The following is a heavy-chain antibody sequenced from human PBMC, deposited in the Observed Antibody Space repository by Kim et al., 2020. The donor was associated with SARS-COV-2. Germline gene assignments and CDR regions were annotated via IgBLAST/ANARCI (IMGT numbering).Heavy chain of an antibody. D-gene: IGHD3-10*01. Sequence: SETLSLTCTVSGGSISTDNYYWGWIRQPPGKGLEWIGNINYIGTTYYNPSLKSRVPISVDTSKNHFSVKLSSVTAADTAVYYCARRRTYGSGFFDYWGQGTLVTVSS. CDR2: INYIGTT. J-gene: IGHJ4*02. V-gene: IGHV4-39*01. CDR1: GGSISTDNYY. CDR3: ARRRTYGSGFFDY.